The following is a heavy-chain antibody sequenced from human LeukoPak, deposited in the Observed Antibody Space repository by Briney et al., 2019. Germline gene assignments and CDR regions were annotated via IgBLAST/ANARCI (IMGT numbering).Heavy chain of an antibody. Sequence: SETLSLTCAVSGASISTYYWSWFRQPPGKGLEWIGYIFYSGSTNYNPSLKSRVTISVDTSKNQFSLKLGSVTAADTAVYYCARPGGGGNSDAFDIWGQGTMVTVSS. CDR1: GASISTYY. CDR3: ARPGGGGNSDAFDI. CDR2: IFYSGST. V-gene: IGHV4-59*08. D-gene: IGHD4-23*01. J-gene: IGHJ3*02.